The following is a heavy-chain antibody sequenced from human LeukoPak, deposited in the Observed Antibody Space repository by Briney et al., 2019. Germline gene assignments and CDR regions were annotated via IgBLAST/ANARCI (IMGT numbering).Heavy chain of an antibody. Sequence: GGSLRLSCAASGLIFDDYGMSWVRQAPGKGLEWVSGINWNGGSTDYADSVKGRFTISRDNAKNSLYLQMNSLRAEDTALYYCAREKYYYDSSGYYHSWYFDLWGRGTLVTVSS. CDR1: GLIFDDYG. D-gene: IGHD3-22*01. V-gene: IGHV3-20*04. CDR3: AREKYYYDSSGYYHSWYFDL. CDR2: INWNGGST. J-gene: IGHJ2*01.